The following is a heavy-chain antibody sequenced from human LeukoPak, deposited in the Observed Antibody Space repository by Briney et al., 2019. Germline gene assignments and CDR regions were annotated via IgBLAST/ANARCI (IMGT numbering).Heavy chain of an antibody. CDR2: ISSSSSYI. CDR1: GFTFSSYW. J-gene: IGHJ3*02. CDR3: ARPGADYYDSSGYAFDI. V-gene: IGHV3-21*01. Sequence: GGSLRLSCAASGFTFSSYWMSWVRQAPGKGLEWVSSISSSSSYIYYADSVKGRFTISRDNAKNSLYLQMNSLRAEDTAVYYCARPGADYYDSSGYAFDIWGQGTMVTVSS. D-gene: IGHD3-22*01.